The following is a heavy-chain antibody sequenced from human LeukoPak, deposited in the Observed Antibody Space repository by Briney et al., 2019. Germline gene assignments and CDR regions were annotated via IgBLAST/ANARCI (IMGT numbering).Heavy chain of an antibody. CDR3: ARGYVELLWFGELFLFVY. V-gene: IGHV4-34*01. CDR2: INHSGST. CDR1: GGSFSGYY. J-gene: IGHJ4*02. Sequence: PSETLSLTCAVYGGSFSGYYWSWIRQPPGKGLEWIGEINHSGSTNYNPSLKSRVTISVDTSKNQFSLKLSSVTAADTAVYYCARGYVELLWFGELFLFVYWGQGTLVTVSS. D-gene: IGHD3-10*01.